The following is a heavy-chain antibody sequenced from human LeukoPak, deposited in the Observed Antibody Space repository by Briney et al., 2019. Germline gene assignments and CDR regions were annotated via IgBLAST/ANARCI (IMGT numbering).Heavy chain of an antibody. D-gene: IGHD3-16*02. Sequence: GGSLRLSCAASGFTFSSYWMSWVRQAPGKGLEWVANIKQDGSEKYYVDSVKGRFTISRDNAKNSLYLQMNSLRAEDTAVYYCARVGDYVWGSYRYKPPSDYWGQGTLVTVSS. J-gene: IGHJ4*02. V-gene: IGHV3-7*01. CDR2: IKQDGSEK. CDR1: GFTFSSYW. CDR3: ARVGDYVWGSYRYKPPSDY.